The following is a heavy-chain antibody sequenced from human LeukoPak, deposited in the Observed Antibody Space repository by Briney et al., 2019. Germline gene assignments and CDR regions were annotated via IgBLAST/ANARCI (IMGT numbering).Heavy chain of an antibody. V-gene: IGHV3-21*01. Sequence: PGGSLRLSCAASGFTFSSYSMNWVRQAPGKGLEWVSYISSSSYYIYYAASVKGRFTISRDNAKNSLYLQMNSLRAEDTAVYYCARDEDYGDYEYLDLWGRGTLVTVSS. J-gene: IGHJ2*01. CDR1: GFTFSSYS. CDR3: ARDEDYGDYEYLDL. D-gene: IGHD4-17*01. CDR2: ISSSSYYI.